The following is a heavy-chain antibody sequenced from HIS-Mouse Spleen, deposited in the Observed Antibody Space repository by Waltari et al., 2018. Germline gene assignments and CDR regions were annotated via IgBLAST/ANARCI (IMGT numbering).Heavy chain of an antibody. CDR2: YYSGST. CDR3: ARASRDLLLPRYFDL. Sequence: QVQLQESGPGLVKPSETLSLTSTVSGGSLSIYYWRWIRQPPGKGLEWIGYYSGSTNYNPSLKSRVTISVDTSKNQFSLKLSSVTAADTAVYYCARASRDLLLPRYFDLWGRGTLVTVSS. CDR1: GGSLSIYY. V-gene: IGHV4-59*01. J-gene: IGHJ2*01.